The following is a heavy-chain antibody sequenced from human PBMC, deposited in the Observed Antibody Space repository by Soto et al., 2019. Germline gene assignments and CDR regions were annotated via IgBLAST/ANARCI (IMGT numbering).Heavy chain of an antibody. Sequence: ASVKVSCKASGYTFTSYGISWVRQAPGQGLEWMGWISAYNGNTNYAQKLQGRVTMTTDTSTSTAYMELRSLRSDDTAVDYCASEIGYSSGWYGGAFDIWGQGTMVTVAS. J-gene: IGHJ3*02. D-gene: IGHD6-19*01. CDR2: ISAYNGNT. CDR1: GYTFTSYG. CDR3: ASEIGYSSGWYGGAFDI. V-gene: IGHV1-18*01.